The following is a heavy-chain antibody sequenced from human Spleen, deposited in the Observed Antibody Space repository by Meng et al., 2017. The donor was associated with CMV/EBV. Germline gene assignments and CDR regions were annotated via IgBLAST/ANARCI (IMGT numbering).Heavy chain of an antibody. CDR1: GYSFTGYY. CDR2: INPNSDAT. D-gene: IGHD6-13*01. J-gene: IGHJ4*02. Sequence: QVQLVQSGDEVKKPGTSMKVSCKASGYSFTGYYIHWVRQAPGQGLEWMGWINPNSDATRYPQKFQGRVTMTRDTSITTAYMELSRLTSDDTAVYYCARDNAGNSFEYWGQGTLVTVSS. CDR3: ARDNAGNSFEY. V-gene: IGHV1-2*02.